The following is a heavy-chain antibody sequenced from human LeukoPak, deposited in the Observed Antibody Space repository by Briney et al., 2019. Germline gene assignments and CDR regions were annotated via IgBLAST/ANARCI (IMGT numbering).Heavy chain of an antibody. V-gene: IGHV3-33*01. CDR3: ARASGSYDY. Sequence: GGSLRLSCAASGFTFSIYGMHWVRQAPGKGLEWVAVIWNDGSNKYYADSVKGRFTISRDNSKNMLYLQMNSLRGEDTAVYYCARASGSYDYWGRGTLVTVSS. CDR2: IWNDGSNK. D-gene: IGHD1-26*01. J-gene: IGHJ4*02. CDR1: GFTFSIYG.